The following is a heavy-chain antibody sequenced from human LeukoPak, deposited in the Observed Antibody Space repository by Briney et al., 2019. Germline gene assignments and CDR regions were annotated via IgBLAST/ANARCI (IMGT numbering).Heavy chain of an antibody. CDR2: IYSGGST. V-gene: IGHV3-53*01. CDR3: ARAFVVRGVIFYFDY. D-gene: IGHD3-10*01. J-gene: IGHJ4*02. Sequence: PGGSLRLSCAASGFTVSSNYMSWVRQAPGKGLEWVSVIYSGGSTYYADSVKGRFTISRDNSKNTLYLQMNSLRAEDTAVYYCARAFVVRGVIFYFDYWGQGTLVTVSS. CDR1: GFTVSSNY.